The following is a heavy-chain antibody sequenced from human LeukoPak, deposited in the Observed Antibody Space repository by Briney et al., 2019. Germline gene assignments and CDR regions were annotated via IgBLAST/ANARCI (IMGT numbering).Heavy chain of an antibody. CDR2: INDDGSST. Sequence: PGGSLRLSCAASGFTFSSYWMHWVRQAPGKGLVWVSRINDDGSSTSYADSVKGRFTISRDTAKNTLYLQMNSLRVEDTAVYYCARELVVRAGDYFDYWGQGTPVTVSS. V-gene: IGHV3-74*01. J-gene: IGHJ4*02. CDR3: ARELVVRAGDYFDY. D-gene: IGHD2-2*01. CDR1: GFTFSSYW.